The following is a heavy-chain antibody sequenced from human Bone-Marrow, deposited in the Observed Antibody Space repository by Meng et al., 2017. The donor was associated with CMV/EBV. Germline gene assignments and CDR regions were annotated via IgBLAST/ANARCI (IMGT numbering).Heavy chain of an antibody. V-gene: IGHV3-48*03. CDR2: ISSSSSTI. Sequence: GESLKISCAASGFTFSSYEMNWVRQAPGKGLEWVSYISSSSSTIYYADSVKGRFTISRDNAKNSLYLQMNSLRAGDTAVYYCARVTARDAFDIWGQGTMVTVSS. J-gene: IGHJ3*02. CDR3: ARVTARDAFDI. D-gene: IGHD5-18*01. CDR1: GFTFSSYE.